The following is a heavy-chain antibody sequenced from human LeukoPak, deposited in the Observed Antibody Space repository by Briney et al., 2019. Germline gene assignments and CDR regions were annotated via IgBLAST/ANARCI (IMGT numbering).Heavy chain of an antibody. V-gene: IGHV1-2*02. J-gene: IGHJ5*02. CDR1: GYTFSGYF. Sequence: ASVKVSCKASGYTFSGYFMHWVRQAPGQGLEWMGWINPKTGATDYAQKFQGRVTLTRDTSISTVYMELSSLRSDDTAMYYCARRFFDLFDPWGQGTLVTVSS. D-gene: IGHD3-3*01. CDR2: INPKTGAT. CDR3: ARRFFDLFDP.